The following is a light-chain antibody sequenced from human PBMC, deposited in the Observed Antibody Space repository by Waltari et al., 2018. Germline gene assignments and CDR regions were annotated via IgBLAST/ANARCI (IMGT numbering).Light chain of an antibody. J-gene: IGLJ2*01. V-gene: IGLV2-23*02. CDR2: EVS. Sequence: QSALTQPASVSGSPGQSITISCTGTSSDVGSYNLVSWCQQHPGRAPKLMIYEVSERPSGVSNRFSGSKSGNTASLTISGLQAEDEADYYCCSYTGSPHVVFGGGTKLTVL. CDR1: SSDVGSYNL. CDR3: CSYTGSPHVV.